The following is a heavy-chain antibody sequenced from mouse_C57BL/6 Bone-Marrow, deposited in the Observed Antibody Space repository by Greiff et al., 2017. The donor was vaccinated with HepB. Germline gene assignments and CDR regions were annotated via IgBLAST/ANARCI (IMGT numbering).Heavy chain of an antibody. Sequence: VQLKESGPELVKPGASVKISCKASGYAFSSSWMNWVKQRPGKGLEWIGRIYPGDGDTNYNGKFKGKATLTADKSSSTAYMQLSSLTSEDSAVYFCARRGGFDYWGQGTTLTVSS. CDR1: GYAFSSSW. J-gene: IGHJ2*01. V-gene: IGHV1-82*01. CDR3: ARRGGFDY. CDR2: IYPGDGDT.